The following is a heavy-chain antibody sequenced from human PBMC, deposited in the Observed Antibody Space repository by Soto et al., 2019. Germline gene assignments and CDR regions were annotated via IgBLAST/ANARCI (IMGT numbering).Heavy chain of an antibody. CDR1: GFTFGGYA. D-gene: IGHD6-19*01. V-gene: IGHV3-49*04. J-gene: IGHJ3*02. CDR3: TRDPGIAVAGVVTDAFDI. CDR2: IRSRAYGGTT. Sequence: QPGGSLRLSCTASGFTFGGYAMSWVRQAPGKGLEWVGFIRSRAYGGTTEYAASVKGRFTISRDDSKSIAYLQMNSLKTEDTAVYYCTRDPGIAVAGVVTDAFDIWGQGTMVTVSS.